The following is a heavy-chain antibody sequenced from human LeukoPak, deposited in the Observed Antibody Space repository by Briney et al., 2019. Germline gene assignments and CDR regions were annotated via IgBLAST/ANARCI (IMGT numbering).Heavy chain of an antibody. V-gene: IGHV1-69*04. D-gene: IGHD3-22*01. CDR3: ARAAYYDSSPFLGAFDI. Sequence: SVTVSCKASGGTFSSYAISWVRQAPGQGLEWMGGIIPILGIANYAQKFQGRVTITADKSTSTAYMELSSLRSEDTAVYYCARAAYYDSSPFLGAFDIWGQGTMVTVSS. CDR2: IIPILGIA. CDR1: GGTFSSYA. J-gene: IGHJ3*02.